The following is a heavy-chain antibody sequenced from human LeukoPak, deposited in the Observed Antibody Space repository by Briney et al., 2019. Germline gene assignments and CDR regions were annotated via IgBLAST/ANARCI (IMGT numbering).Heavy chain of an antibody. J-gene: IGHJ5*02. Sequence: ASVKVSCKASGYTFTSYGISWVRRAPGQGLEWMGWISAYNGNTNSAQKLQGRVTMTTDTSTSTAYMELRGLRSDDTAVYYCARRNFDWFDPWGQGTLVTVSS. V-gene: IGHV1-18*01. CDR2: ISAYNGNT. CDR3: ARRNFDWFDP. CDR1: GYTFTSYG.